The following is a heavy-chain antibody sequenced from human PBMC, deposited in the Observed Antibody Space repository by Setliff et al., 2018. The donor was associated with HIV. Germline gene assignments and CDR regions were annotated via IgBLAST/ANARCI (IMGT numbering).Heavy chain of an antibody. CDR1: GFTFSDYE. V-gene: IGHV3-48*03. CDR2: ISHSGATI. D-gene: IGHD3-22*01. CDR3: AKELAASGLGYFDS. Sequence: GGSLRLSCSASGFTFSDYEINWVRQAPGKGLEWISYISHSGATIYYVDSVKGRFTISRDNSKNTVYLQMNSLRAEDTAEYYCAKELAASGLGYFDSWGRGILVTVSS. J-gene: IGHJ4*02.